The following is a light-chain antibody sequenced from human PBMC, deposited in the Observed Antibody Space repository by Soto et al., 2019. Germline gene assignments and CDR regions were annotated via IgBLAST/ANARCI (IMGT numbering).Light chain of an antibody. CDR3: RQYSSSLLPWA. CDR2: GAS. J-gene: IGKJ1*01. V-gene: IGKV3D-15*02. CDR1: QSVSDN. Sequence: EVVMTQSPATLSVSPGERATLSCRASQSVSDNLAWYQQRPGQAPRLLMYGASVRATGVPVRFRGSGSGTEFTLTISSLQSEDFAAYLRRQYSSSLLPWAMGHGTKVDIK.